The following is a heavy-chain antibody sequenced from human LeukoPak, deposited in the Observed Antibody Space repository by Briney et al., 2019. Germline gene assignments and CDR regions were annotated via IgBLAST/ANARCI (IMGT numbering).Heavy chain of an antibody. J-gene: IGHJ3*02. V-gene: IGHV3-72*01. Sequence: GGSLRLSCAACGFIFSDHYMDWVRQAPGKGLEWVGRIRRKVDGYTTEYAASVRGRFTVSRDDSENSLSLQMNSLKTEDTAVYYCARPHRARAPAAAAAFEIWGQGTTVTVSS. CDR1: GFIFSDHY. CDR2: IRRKVDGYTT. CDR3: ARPHRARAPAAAAAFEI. D-gene: IGHD1-14*01.